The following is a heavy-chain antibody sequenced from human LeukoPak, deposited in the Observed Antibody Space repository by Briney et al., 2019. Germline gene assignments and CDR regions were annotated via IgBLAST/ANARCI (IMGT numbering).Heavy chain of an antibody. J-gene: IGHJ4*02. CDR3: ARDPDSSGYYYDYFDY. CDR1: GFTFDDYG. V-gene: IGHV3-20*04. CDR2: INWNGGGT. Sequence: GGSLRLSCAASGFTFDDYGMSWVRRAPGKGLEWVSGINWNGGGTGYADSVKGRFTISRDNAKNSLYLQMNSLRAEDTALYYCARDPDSSGYYYDYFDYWGQGTLVTVSS. D-gene: IGHD3-22*01.